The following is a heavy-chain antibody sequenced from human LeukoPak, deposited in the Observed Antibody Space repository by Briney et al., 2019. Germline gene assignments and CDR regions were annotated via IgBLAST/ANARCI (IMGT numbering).Heavy chain of an antibody. V-gene: IGHV1-46*01. D-gene: IGHD4-17*01. CDR1: GYIFTTYY. CDR2: INPSGGSA. Sequence: GASVKVSCKASGYIFTTYYMHWVRQAPGQGLEWMGIINPSGGSATYAQKFQGRVTVTRDTSTNIVYMELSSLRSEDTAVYYCAREPHGDYTVNWFDPWGQGTLVTVSS. J-gene: IGHJ5*02. CDR3: AREPHGDYTVNWFDP.